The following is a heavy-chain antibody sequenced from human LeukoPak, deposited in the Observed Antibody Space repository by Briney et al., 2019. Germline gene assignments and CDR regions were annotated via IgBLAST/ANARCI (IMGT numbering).Heavy chain of an antibody. D-gene: IGHD2-8*01. J-gene: IGHJ4*02. CDR2: IIPIFDVT. Sequence: SVKVSCKASGGTFNNYAISWVRQAPGQGLEWMGRIIPIFDVTKYAQKFQGRLTITADKSTTTAYMELSGLRSEDTAVYYCATPREWRGAYFDYWGQGTLVTVSS. CDR1: GGTFNNYA. CDR3: ATPREWRGAYFDY. V-gene: IGHV1-69*04.